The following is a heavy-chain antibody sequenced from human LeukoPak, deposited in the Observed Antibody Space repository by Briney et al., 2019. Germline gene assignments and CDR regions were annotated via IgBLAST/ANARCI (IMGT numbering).Heavy chain of an antibody. J-gene: IGHJ4*02. V-gene: IGHV4-59*08. CDR2: IYYSGST. CDR1: GGSISSYY. Sequence: SSETLSLTCTVSGGSISSYYWSWIRQPPGKGLEWIGYIYYSGSTNYNPSLKSRVTISVDTSKNQFSLKLSSVTAADTAVYYCARLLRPLDYYDSSGYYSFDYWGQGTLVTVSS. CDR3: ARLLRPLDYYDSSGYYSFDY. D-gene: IGHD3-22*01.